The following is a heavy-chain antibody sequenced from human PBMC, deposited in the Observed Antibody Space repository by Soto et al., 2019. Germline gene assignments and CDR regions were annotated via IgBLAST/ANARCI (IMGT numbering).Heavy chain of an antibody. CDR1: GFTSSDHY. Sequence: GGSLRLSCAASGFTSSDHYMDWVRQAPGKGLEWVGRTKNKAENYTTEYAASVKGRFSISRDDSKNSLYLQMNSLKSEDTAVFYCVGFISGVVHWGQGTLVTVSS. D-gene: IGHD3-3*02. CDR2: TKNKAENYTT. V-gene: IGHV3-72*01. CDR3: VGFISGVVH. J-gene: IGHJ4*02.